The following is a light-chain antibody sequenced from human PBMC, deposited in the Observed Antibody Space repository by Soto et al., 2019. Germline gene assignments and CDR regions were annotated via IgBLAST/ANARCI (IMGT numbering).Light chain of an antibody. CDR1: MRDVGAYNL. Sequence: QSALTQPASVSGSAGQSITISCSGTMRDVGAYNLVSWYQQHPGTAPKLIIYEVRNPPSGISSRFSASRSANTASLTISGLQSEDEGDYYCSAYTARSTLVFGGGTKLTVL. CDR2: EVR. CDR3: SAYTARSTLV. J-gene: IGLJ3*02. V-gene: IGLV2-14*01.